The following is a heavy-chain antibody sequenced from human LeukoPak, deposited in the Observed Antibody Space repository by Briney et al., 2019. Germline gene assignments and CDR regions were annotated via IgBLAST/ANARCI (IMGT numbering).Heavy chain of an antibody. CDR1: GYAFTGYN. J-gene: IGHJ4*02. Sequence: ASVKVCCKASGYAFTGYNMHWVRQAPGQGLEWMGRINPNTGGTKYAQKFQGRVTMTRDTSISTAYMELSSLRSDDTAVYYCAREAIFGVVTNSFDYWGQGTQVTVSS. D-gene: IGHD3-3*01. CDR2: INPNTGGT. CDR3: AREAIFGVVTNSFDY. V-gene: IGHV1-2*02.